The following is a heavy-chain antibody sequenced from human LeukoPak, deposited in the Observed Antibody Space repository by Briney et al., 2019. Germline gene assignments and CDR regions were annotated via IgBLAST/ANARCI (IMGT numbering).Heavy chain of an antibody. CDR2: IYTSGST. D-gene: IGHD6-6*01. CDR1: GGSISSYY. Sequence: SETLSLTCTVSGGSISSYYWSWIRQPAGKGLEWIGRIYTSGSTNYNPSLKSLVTMSVDTSKNQFSLKLSSVTAADTAVYYCARDGRSSSYNWFDPWGQGTLVTVSS. J-gene: IGHJ5*02. V-gene: IGHV4-4*07. CDR3: ARDGRSSSYNWFDP.